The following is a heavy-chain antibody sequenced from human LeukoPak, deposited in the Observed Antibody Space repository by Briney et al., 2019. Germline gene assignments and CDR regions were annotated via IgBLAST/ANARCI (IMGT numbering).Heavy chain of an antibody. Sequence: GGSLRLSCAASGFTFSDYYMSWIRQAPGKGLEWVSYISSSGSTIYYADSVKGRFTISRDNAKNSLYLQMNSLRAEDTAVYYCAKDPLNYDFWSGYPHYFDYWGQGTLVTVSS. CDR1: GFTFSDYY. J-gene: IGHJ4*02. CDR3: AKDPLNYDFWSGYPHYFDY. D-gene: IGHD3-3*01. CDR2: ISSSGSTI. V-gene: IGHV3-11*01.